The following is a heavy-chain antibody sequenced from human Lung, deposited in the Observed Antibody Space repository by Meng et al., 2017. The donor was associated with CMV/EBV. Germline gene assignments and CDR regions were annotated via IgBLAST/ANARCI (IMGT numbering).Heavy chain of an antibody. CDR3: ASSTSGVVIGILRRYNWFDP. CDR1: GYSFTGYY. D-gene: IGHD2-21*01. CDR2: INPYSGAT. V-gene: IGHV1-2*02. J-gene: IGHJ5*02. Sequence: SXXVSXKSSGYSFTGYYLHWVRQAPGQGLEWMGWINPYSGATKYAEKFQGRVTMTRNTSISTAYMELNTLRSDDTAVYYCASSTSGVVIGILRRYNWFDPWXQGTLVTVSS.